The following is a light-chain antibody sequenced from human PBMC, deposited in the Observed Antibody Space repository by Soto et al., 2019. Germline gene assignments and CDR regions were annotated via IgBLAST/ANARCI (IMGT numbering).Light chain of an antibody. J-gene: IGLJ1*01. CDR3: ATWDDSVYV. CDR1: TANIGTNT. V-gene: IGLV1-44*01. CDR2: TND. Sequence: SVLTQPPSASGTPGQRVTISCSGSTANIGTNTVNWFQHLPGSAPKLLIYTNDQRPSGVPDRFSGSRSGTSASLAISGLQSEDEADYYCATWDDSVYVFGTGTKVTVL.